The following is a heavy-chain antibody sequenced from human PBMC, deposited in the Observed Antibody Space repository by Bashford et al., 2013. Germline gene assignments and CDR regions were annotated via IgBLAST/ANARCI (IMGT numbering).Heavy chain of an antibody. CDR3: AKDKGGLDAFDL. D-gene: IGHD3/OR15-3a*01. CDR2: IGDGGIST. J-gene: IGHJ3*01. CDR1: GFTFNKYG. Sequence: GGSLRLSCSASGFTFNKYGMNWVRQAPGTGLQWVSGIGDGGISTYYAGSVKGRFTISRDNSNNTVYLQMNSLRDEDTAVYYCAKDKGGLDAFDLWGQGTTVTVSS. V-gene: IGHV3-23*01.